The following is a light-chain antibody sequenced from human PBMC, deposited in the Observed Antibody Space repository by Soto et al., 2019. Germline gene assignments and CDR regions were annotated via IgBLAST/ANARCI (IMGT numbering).Light chain of an antibody. V-gene: IGKV3-15*01. CDR1: QSISTE. CDR2: SAS. Sequence: EIAMTQSPATLSVSPGERATLSCRASQSISTELAWYQQIPGQPPRLLIYSASTRATGGPARFTGSGSGSAFTLTISGLQAEDFAIYYCQQGHNWPLTFGQGTRLEI. CDR3: QQGHNWPLT. J-gene: IGKJ2*01.